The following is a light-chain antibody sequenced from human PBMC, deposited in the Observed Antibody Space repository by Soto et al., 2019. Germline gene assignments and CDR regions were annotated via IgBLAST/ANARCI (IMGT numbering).Light chain of an antibody. CDR1: SSNIGSNF. CDR2: YNN. J-gene: IGLJ1*01. V-gene: IGLV1-47*02. CDR3: AAWDASLSACV. Sequence: QSVLTQPPSASGTPGQRVTISCSGSSSNIGSNFVYWYQHLPGTAPKLLIYYNNQRPSGVPDRFSGSRSGTSASLAIVGLRSEDEAVYYCAAWDASLSACVFGNGTKVTVL.